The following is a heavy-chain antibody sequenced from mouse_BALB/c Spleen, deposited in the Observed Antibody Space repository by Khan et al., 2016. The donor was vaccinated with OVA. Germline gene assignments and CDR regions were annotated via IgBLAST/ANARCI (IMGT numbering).Heavy chain of an antibody. Sequence: VQLKQSGAELVKPGASVKLSCTASGFNIKNTNMSWVRQRPDQGLEWIGSINPANGNTKYDPSLQGKATITADTSSNTAYLQLSSLTSEDTAVYYSARIDAWGQGTTLTVSA. V-gene: IGHV14-3*02. CDR2: INPANGNT. J-gene: IGHJ2*01. CDR1: GFNIKNTN. CDR3: ARIDA.